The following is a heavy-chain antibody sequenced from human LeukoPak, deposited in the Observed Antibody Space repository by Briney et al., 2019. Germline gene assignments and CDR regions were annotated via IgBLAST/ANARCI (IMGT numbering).Heavy chain of an antibody. Sequence: GGSLRLSCAASGFTFNTYSMNWVRQAPGKGLEWVSSISSSSSYIYYADSVKGRFTISRDNAKNSLYLQMNSLRAEDTAVYYCAKDDTWIQLWLSYWGQGTLVTVSS. J-gene: IGHJ4*02. CDR3: AKDDTWIQLWLSY. CDR2: ISSSSSYI. D-gene: IGHD5-18*01. CDR1: GFTFNTYS. V-gene: IGHV3-21*04.